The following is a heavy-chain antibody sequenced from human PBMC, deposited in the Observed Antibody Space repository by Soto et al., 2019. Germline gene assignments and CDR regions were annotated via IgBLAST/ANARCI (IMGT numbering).Heavy chain of an antibody. CDR2: IIPIYGTT. V-gene: IGHV1-69*13. CDR3: ARGRTGRGVGYCDGLDV. CDR1: GGTFSSYA. J-gene: IGHJ6*02. D-gene: IGHD3-10*01. Sequence: GASVKVSCKASGGTFSSYAISWVRQAPGQGLEWMGGIIPIYGTTNYAQKFQGRVTITADESTSTAYMELSSLRSEDTAVYYCARGRTGRGVGYCDGLDVWGQGTTVTVSS.